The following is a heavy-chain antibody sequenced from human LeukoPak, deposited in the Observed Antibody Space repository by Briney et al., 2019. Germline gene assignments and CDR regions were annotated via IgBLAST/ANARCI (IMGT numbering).Heavy chain of an antibody. V-gene: IGHV3-20*04. CDR3: ARDYDSSGYSDAFDI. CDR1: GFTFDDYG. D-gene: IGHD3-22*01. CDR2: INWNGGST. J-gene: IGHJ3*02. Sequence: GGSLRLSCAASGFTFDDYGMSWVRQAPGKGLEWVSGINWNGGSTGYADSVKGRFTISRDNAKNSLYLQMNSLRAEDTALYYCARDYDSSGYSDAFDIWGHGTMVTVSS.